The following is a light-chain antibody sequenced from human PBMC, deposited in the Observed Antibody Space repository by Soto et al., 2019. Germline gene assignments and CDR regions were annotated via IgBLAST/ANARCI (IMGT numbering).Light chain of an antibody. V-gene: IGKV3-15*01. CDR2: GAS. Sequence: EIVMTQSPATLSVSPGERATLSCRASQSVSSNLAWYQQKPGQAPRLLIYGASTRATGIPARFSGSGSGTEFTLTISSLQSEDFAVYYCQKYNKWPTWKLGKGTKV. CDR1: QSVSSN. CDR3: QKYNKWPTWK. J-gene: IGKJ1*01.